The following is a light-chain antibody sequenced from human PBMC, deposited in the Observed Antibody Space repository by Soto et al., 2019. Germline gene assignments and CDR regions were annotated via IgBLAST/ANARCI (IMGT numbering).Light chain of an antibody. CDR1: SSDVGGYNY. V-gene: IGLV2-11*01. CDR2: DVT. Sequence: QSALTQPRSVSGSPGQSVTISCTGTSSDVGGYNYVSWYQQHPGKAPKLMIYDVTKRPSGVPDRFSGSKSGNTASLTISGLQAEDVADYYCCSYAGSYPVVFGGGTKLTVL. J-gene: IGLJ2*01. CDR3: CSYAGSYPVV.